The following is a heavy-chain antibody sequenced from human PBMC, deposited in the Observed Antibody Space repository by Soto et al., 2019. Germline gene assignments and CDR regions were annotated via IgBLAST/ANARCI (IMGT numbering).Heavy chain of an antibody. V-gene: IGHV3-15*07. Sequence: SVSNAWMNWVRQAPGKGLEWVGRIKSKTDGGTTDYAAPVKGRFTISRDDSKNTLYLQMNSLKTEDTAVYYCTTDLDGDPYYFDYRGQGTLVTVSS. J-gene: IGHJ4*02. CDR3: TTDLDGDPYYFDY. D-gene: IGHD4-17*01. CDR2: IKSKTDGGTT. CDR1: SVSNAW.